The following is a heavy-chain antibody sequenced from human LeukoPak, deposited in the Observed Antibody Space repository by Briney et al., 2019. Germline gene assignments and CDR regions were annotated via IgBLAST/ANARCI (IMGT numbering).Heavy chain of an antibody. CDR3: ARDPARVGATDFDY. J-gene: IGHJ4*02. V-gene: IGHV3-21*01. CDR2: ISSSSSYI. CDR1: GFTFSSYS. D-gene: IGHD1-26*01. Sequence: PGGSLRLPCAASGFTFSSYSMNWVRQAPGKGLEWVSSISSSSSYIYYADSVKGRFTISRDNAKNSLYLQMNSLRAEDTAVYYCARDPARVGATDFDYWGQGTLVSVSS.